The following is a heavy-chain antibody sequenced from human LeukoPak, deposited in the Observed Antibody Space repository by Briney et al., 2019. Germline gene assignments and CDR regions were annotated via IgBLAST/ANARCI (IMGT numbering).Heavy chain of an antibody. D-gene: IGHD3-3*01. V-gene: IGHV1-18*01. Sequence: GASVKVSCKASGYTFTSYGISWVRQAPGQGLEWMGWISAYNGNTNYAQKLQGRVTMTTDTSTGTAYMELRSLRSDDTAVYYCARDVLRFLEWLLSPSPSFDYWGQGTLVTVSS. CDR2: ISAYNGNT. J-gene: IGHJ4*02. CDR3: ARDVLRFLEWLLSPSPSFDY. CDR1: GYTFTSYG.